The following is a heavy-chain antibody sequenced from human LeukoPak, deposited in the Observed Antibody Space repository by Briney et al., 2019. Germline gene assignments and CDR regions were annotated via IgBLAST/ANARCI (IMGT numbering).Heavy chain of an antibody. Sequence: SETLSLTCAVYGGPFSGYYWSWIRQPPGKGLGWIGEINHSGSTNYNPSLKSRVTISVDTSKNQFSLKLSSVTAADTAVYYCARGAGIAVAGVFDYWGQGTLVTVSS. CDR1: GGPFSGYY. CDR3: ARGAGIAVAGVFDY. CDR2: INHSGST. J-gene: IGHJ4*02. D-gene: IGHD6-19*01. V-gene: IGHV4-34*01.